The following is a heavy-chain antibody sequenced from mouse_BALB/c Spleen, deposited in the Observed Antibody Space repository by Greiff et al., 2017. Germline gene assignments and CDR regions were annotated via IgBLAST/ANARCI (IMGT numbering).Heavy chain of an antibody. V-gene: IGHV7-3*02. CDR1: GFTFTDYY. CDR3: ARDKWLRRPYAMDD. CDR2: IRNKANGYTT. J-gene: IGHJ4*01. Sequence: EVQRVESGGGLVQPGGSLRLSCAPSGFTFTDYYMSWVRQPPGKALEWLGFIRNKANGYTTEYSASVKGRFTISRDNSQSILYLQMNTLRAEDSATYYCARDKWLRRPYAMDDWGQGTSVTVSS. D-gene: IGHD2-2*01.